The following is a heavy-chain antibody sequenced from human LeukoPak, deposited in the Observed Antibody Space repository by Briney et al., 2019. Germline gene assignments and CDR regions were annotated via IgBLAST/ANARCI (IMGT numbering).Heavy chain of an antibody. D-gene: IGHD3-16*01. V-gene: IGHV3-15*01. CDR1: GFTFSNTW. J-gene: IGHJ4*02. CDR2: IKNKADGGTT. Sequence: GGSLRLSCAASGFTFSNTWMSWVRQAPGKGLEWVGRIKNKADGGTTDYAAPVKGRFTISRDDSKNTLSLQMNSLKTEDTAVYYCTTDRFDWGQGTLVTVSS. CDR3: TTDRFD.